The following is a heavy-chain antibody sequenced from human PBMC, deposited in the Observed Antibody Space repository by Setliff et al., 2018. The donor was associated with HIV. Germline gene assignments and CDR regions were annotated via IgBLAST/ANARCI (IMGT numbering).Heavy chain of an antibody. CDR2: IIPMFGTT. CDR3: ATAGEMATIGYYYYYMGV. V-gene: IGHV1-69*13. CDR1: GGTFRRSA. J-gene: IGHJ6*03. D-gene: IGHD3-10*01. Sequence: ASVKVSCKASGGTFRRSAVSWVRQAPERGLEWMGGIIPMFGTTNFAQKFQDRVTITADESTSTVYMELSSLRSEDTAVYYCATAGEMATIGYYYYYMGVWGEGTTITVSS.